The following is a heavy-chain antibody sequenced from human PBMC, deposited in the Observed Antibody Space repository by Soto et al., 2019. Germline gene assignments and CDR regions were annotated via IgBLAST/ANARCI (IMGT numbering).Heavy chain of an antibody. CDR2: IYSGETT. D-gene: IGHD5-12*01. Sequence: PGGSLRLSCAASGFNVNSDYMNWVRQTPGKGLEWVASIYSGETTYYADSVKGRFTISRDNSKSTLYLQMNSLRAEDTAVYYCARDLGYSGYDVDYYYYGMDVWGQGTTVTAP. CDR1: GFNVNSDY. J-gene: IGHJ6*02. V-gene: IGHV3-53*05. CDR3: ARDLGYSGYDVDYYYYGMDV.